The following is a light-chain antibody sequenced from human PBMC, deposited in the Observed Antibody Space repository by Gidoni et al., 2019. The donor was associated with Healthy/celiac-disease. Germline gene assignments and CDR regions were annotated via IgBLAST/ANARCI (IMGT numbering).Light chain of an antibody. Sequence: EIVMTQSPATLSVSPGESATLSCRASQSVSSNLAWYQQKPGQAPRPLIYGASTRATGIPARFSGSGSGTEFTLTISSLQSEDFAVYYCQQYNNWYTFXQXTKLEIK. J-gene: IGKJ2*01. CDR2: GAS. CDR1: QSVSSN. CDR3: QQYNNWYT. V-gene: IGKV3-15*01.